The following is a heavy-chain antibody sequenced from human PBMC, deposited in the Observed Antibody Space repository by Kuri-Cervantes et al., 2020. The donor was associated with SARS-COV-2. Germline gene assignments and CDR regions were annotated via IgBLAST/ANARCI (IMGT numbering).Heavy chain of an antibody. D-gene: IGHD2-2*02. CDR3: ASHLQYCSSTSCYMSHYYYYYGMDV. CDR1: VGTFSSYA. V-gene: IGHV1-69*13. Sequence: SSVKVSCKASVGTFSSYAISWVRQAPGQGLEWMGGIIPIFGTANYAQKFQGRVTITADESTSTAYMELSSLRSEDTAVYYCASHLQYCSSTSCYMSHYYYYYGMDVWGQGTTVTVYS. J-gene: IGHJ6*02. CDR2: IIPIFGTA.